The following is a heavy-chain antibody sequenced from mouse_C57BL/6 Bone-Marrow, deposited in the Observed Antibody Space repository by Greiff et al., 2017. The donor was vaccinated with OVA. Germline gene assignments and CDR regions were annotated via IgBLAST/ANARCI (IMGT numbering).Heavy chain of an antibody. CDR1: GYTFTSYW. CDR2: IYPGSGRT. V-gene: IGHV1-55*01. Sequence: QVQLQQPGAELVKPGASVKMSCKASGYTFTSYWITWVKQRPGQGLEWIGDIYPGSGRTNYNEKFKSKATLTVDTSSSTAYMQLSSLTSEDSEVYYCARAGITTVEGDFAMDYWGQGTSVTVSS. J-gene: IGHJ4*01. D-gene: IGHD1-1*01. CDR3: ARAGITTVEGDFAMDY.